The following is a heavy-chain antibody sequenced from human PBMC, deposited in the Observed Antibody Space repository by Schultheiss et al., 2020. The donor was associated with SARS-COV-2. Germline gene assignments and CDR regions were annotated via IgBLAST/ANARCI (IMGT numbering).Heavy chain of an antibody. CDR1: GFTFSSYG. Sequence: GSLRLSCAASGFTFSSYGMHWVRQAPGKGLEWVSAISGSGGSTYYADSVKGRFTISRDNAKNSLYLQMNSLRAEDTAVYYCARDGYRRPDSWGQGTLVTVSS. V-gene: IGHV3-21*01. CDR3: ARDGYRRPDS. D-gene: IGHD5-24*01. CDR2: ISGSGGST. J-gene: IGHJ4*02.